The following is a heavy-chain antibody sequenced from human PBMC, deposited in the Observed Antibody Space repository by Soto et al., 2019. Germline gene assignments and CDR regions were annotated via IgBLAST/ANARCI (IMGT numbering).Heavy chain of an antibody. CDR1: VVSISSGGYY. CDR3: ATIAAADGIYYFTS. D-gene: IGHD6-13*01. CDR2: IYYSGST. Sequence: QVQLQESGPGLVKASQTLSLTCTVSVVSISSGGYYWIWIRQHPGKVLECIGYIYYSGSTYYNPSLKSRLTMSVKTSKNEFSLNLSSVTAADKAMYYCATIAAADGIYYFTSWGHGTLVTVYS. V-gene: IGHV4-31*03. J-gene: IGHJ4*01.